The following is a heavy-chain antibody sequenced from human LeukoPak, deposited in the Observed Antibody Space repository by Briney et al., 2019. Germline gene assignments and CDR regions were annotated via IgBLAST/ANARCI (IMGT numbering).Heavy chain of an antibody. J-gene: IGHJ1*01. Sequence: SETLSLTCTVSGGSIDSYYWSWIRQSPGKGLEWIGYIFYGGSTNYNPSLKSRVTISVDTSKNQFSLKLNSVTAADTAFYYCAGISTGSCFRHWGQGTLVTVSS. CDR1: GGSIDSYY. D-gene: IGHD4-17*01. CDR2: IFYGGST. V-gene: IGHV4-59*01. CDR3: AGISTGSCFRH.